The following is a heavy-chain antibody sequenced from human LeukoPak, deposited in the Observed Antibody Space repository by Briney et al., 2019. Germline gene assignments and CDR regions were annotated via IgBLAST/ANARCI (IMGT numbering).Heavy chain of an antibody. CDR3: ARGGPPGYYYDYYMDV. J-gene: IGHJ6*03. CDR2: INDSGNT. Sequence: SETLSLTCAVSGGSISNYVWSWIRQPPGKGLEWIGYINDSGNTKYNPSLESRVTISVDTSKNQFSLKMSSVTAADTAVYFCARGGPPGYYYDYYMDVWGKGTTVTISS. V-gene: IGHV4-59*01. CDR1: GGSISNYV.